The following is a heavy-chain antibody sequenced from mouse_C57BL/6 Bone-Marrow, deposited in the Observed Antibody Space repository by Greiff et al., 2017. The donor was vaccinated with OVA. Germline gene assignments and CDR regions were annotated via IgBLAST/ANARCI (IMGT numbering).Heavy chain of an antibody. CDR2: IDPANGNT. V-gene: IGHV14-3*01. J-gene: IGHJ3*01. D-gene: IGHD1-1*01. CDR3: AGGYYGSRYEGVGFAY. Sequence: EVQLQESVAELVRPGASVKLSCTASGFTINNTYMHWVKQRPEQGLEWIGRIDPANGNTKYAPKFQGKATITADTSSNTDYLQLSSLTSEDTAIYYGAGGYYGSRYEGVGFAYWGQGTLVTVSA. CDR1: GFTINNTY.